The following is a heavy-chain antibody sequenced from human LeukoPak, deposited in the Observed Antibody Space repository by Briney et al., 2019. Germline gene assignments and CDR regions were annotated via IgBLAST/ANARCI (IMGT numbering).Heavy chain of an antibody. V-gene: IGHV4-61*02. Sequence: SQTLSLTCTVSGGSISSGSYYWSWIRQPAGKGLEWIGRIYTSGSTNYSPSLKSRVTISVDTSKNQFSLKLSSGTAADTAVYYCAREKNDFWSGYRSTSTPFDPWGQGTLVTVSS. D-gene: IGHD3-3*01. J-gene: IGHJ5*02. CDR1: GGSISSGSYY. CDR3: AREKNDFWSGYRSTSTPFDP. CDR2: IYTSGST.